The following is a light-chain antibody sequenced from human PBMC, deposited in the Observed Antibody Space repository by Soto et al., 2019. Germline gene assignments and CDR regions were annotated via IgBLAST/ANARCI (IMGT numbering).Light chain of an antibody. J-gene: IGKJ5*01. CDR3: MKGTHRPIT. CDR2: KVS. Sequence: DIVMTQSPRSLPVTPGDPASISFRSSQVLLHSNGYNYLDWYLQKPGQSPRRLIYKVSVRDSGVPDRFSGSGSGTDFTLKISRVEAEDVGIYYCMKGTHRPITFGQGTRLEIK. V-gene: IGKV2-30*02. CDR1: QVLLHSNGYNY.